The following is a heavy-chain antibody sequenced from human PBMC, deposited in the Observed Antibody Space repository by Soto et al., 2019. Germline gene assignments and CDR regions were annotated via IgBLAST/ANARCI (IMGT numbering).Heavy chain of an antibody. CDR1: GDSISVSYW. V-gene: IGHV4-4*02. J-gene: IGHJ5*02. CDR3: AREVPGLREVNRNWFDP. D-gene: IGHD3-10*01. Sequence: SETLSLTCTVSGDSISVSYWWSWVRQPPGKGLEWIGEVSQSGNTNYNPSLMSRLTMSVDKSKNQFSLRLTYVTAADTGIYYCAREVPGLREVNRNWFDPWGQVTLVTVS. CDR2: VSQSGNT.